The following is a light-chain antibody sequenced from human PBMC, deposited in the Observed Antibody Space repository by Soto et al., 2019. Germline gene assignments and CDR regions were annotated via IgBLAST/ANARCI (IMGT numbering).Light chain of an antibody. Sequence: DIQMTQSPSTLSASVGDRVIITCRASQGISTWLAWYHQKPGKAPNLLIYDASSLESGVPSRFSGSGSETEFTLTISSLQPDDFATYFCQHYNSYPLTFGQGTKVEIK. CDR3: QHYNSYPLT. CDR1: QGISTW. CDR2: DAS. V-gene: IGKV1-5*01. J-gene: IGKJ1*01.